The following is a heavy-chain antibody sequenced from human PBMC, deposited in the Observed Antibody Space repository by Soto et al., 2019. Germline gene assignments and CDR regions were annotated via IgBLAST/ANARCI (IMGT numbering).Heavy chain of an antibody. CDR2: IYYTGNT. D-gene: IGHD5-12*01. J-gene: IGHJ5*02. CDR3: ARYDAESGSNKLDP. V-gene: IGHV4-61*01. Sequence: QVQLQESGPGVVKPSDTLSVTCTVSGGSVSSRSHFWSWFRQPPGGGLQWIGYIYYTGNTNYSPSLKSLATLAVDSSRNQFSLRLTSVTAADTAIYYCARYDAESGSNKLDPWGQGTLVTVSS. CDR1: GGSVSSRSHF.